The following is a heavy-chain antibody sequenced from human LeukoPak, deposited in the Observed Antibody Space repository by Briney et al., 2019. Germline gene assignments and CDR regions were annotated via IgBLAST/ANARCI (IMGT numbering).Heavy chain of an antibody. CDR1: GYTFTGYY. CDR3: ARDRIRSTHYYGSGSYDY. V-gene: IGHV1-2*02. D-gene: IGHD3-10*01. J-gene: IGHJ4*02. Sequence: ASVKVSCKASGYTFTGYYMHWVRQAPGQGLEWMGWINPNSGGTNYAQKFQGRVTMTRDTSISTAYMELSRLRSDDTAVYYCARDRIRSTHYYGSGSYDYWGQGTLVTVSS. CDR2: INPNSGGT.